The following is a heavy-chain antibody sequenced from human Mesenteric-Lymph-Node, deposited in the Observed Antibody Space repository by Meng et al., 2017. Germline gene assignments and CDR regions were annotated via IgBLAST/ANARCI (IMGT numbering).Heavy chain of an antibody. Sequence: HVPPVQSGGEVKKPGASVQVFCKASGYTFTDYYMQWVRQAPGQGLEWMGRLNPNRGDTNDAQKFQGRVTMTRDTSISTAYMELSRLTSDDTAVYYCARGIVDGYGGDSWFDPWGQGTLVTVSS. J-gene: IGHJ5*02. CDR1: GYTFTDYY. V-gene: IGHV1-2*06. CDR3: ARGIVDGYGGDSWFDP. D-gene: IGHD5-18*01. CDR2: LNPNRGDT.